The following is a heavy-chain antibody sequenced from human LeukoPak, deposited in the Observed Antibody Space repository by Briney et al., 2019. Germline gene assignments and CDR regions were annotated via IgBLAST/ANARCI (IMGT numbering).Heavy chain of an antibody. CDR3: AHVVVAAGASGAFDL. Sequence: GGSLRLSCTASGFTFSSYAMSWARQAPGKGLEWVSTVSGSGGNIYYADSVKGRLTISRDNSNNTLSLQMNSLRAEDTAVYYCAHVVVAAGASGAFDLWGPGALVTVSS. CDR2: VSGSGGNI. V-gene: IGHV3-23*01. J-gene: IGHJ2*01. CDR1: GFTFSSYA. D-gene: IGHD2-15*01.